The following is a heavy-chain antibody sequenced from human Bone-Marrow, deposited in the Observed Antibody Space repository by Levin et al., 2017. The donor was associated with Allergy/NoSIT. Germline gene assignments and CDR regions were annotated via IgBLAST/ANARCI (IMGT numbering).Heavy chain of an antibody. CDR2: VNKEGLSV. CDR1: GFTFSSYW. D-gene: IGHD5-24*01. J-gene: IGHJ4*02. CDR3: ARESLIDTYQLPTAGFDF. Sequence: QSGGSLRLSCAASGFTFSSYWMHWVRQAPGKGLMWVSRVNKEGLSVDYADSVKGRFSISRDNAKNTLSLQMRSLTVEDTALYYCARESLIDTYQLPTAGFDFWGQGILVTVSS. V-gene: IGHV3-74*01.